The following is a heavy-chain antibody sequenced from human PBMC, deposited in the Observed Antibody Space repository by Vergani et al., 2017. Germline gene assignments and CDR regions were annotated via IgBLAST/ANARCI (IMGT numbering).Heavy chain of an antibody. CDR1: GFTFSSYA. Sequence: QVQLVESGGGVVQPGRSLRLSCAASGFTFSSYAMHWVRQAPGKGLEWVAVISYDGSNKYYADSVKGRFTLSRDNSKNTLYLQMNSLRAEDTAVYYCARVSSNGSGIRRDYFDYWGQGTLVTVSS. D-gene: IGHD3-10*01. CDR2: ISYDGSNK. CDR3: ARVSSNGSGIRRDYFDY. V-gene: IGHV3-30-3*01. J-gene: IGHJ4*02.